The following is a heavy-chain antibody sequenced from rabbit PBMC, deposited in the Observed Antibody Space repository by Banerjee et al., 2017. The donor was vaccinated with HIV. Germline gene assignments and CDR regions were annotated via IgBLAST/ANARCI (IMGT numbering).Heavy chain of an antibody. CDR2: INGGSSGIT. CDR1: GFSFSNKYV. V-gene: IGHV1S45*01. Sequence: QEQLEESGGDLVKPEGSLTLTCTASGFSFSNKYVMCWVRQAPGKGLEWIACINGGSSGITYYASWAKGRFTISKTSSTTVTLQMTSLTAADTATYFCARGSSPGDADDWGWLDLWGPGTLVTVS. D-gene: IGHD2-1*01. CDR3: ARGSSPGDADDWGWLDL. J-gene: IGHJ5*01.